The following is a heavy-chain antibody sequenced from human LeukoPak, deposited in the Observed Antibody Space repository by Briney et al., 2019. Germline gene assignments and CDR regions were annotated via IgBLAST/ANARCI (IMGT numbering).Heavy chain of an antibody. CDR3: AKESRYYYGSGSYYKWIAY. CDR1: GLTFSRYG. D-gene: IGHD3-10*01. Sequence: GGSLRLSCAAPGLTFSRYGMHWVRQAPGKGLEWVAVISYDGSNKYYADSVKGRFTISRDNSKNTLYLQMNSLRAEDTAVYYCAKESRYYYGSGSYYKWIAYWGQGTLVTVSS. J-gene: IGHJ4*02. V-gene: IGHV3-30*18. CDR2: ISYDGSNK.